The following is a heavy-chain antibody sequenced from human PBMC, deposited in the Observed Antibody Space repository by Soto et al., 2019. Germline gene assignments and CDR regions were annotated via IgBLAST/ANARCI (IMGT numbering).Heavy chain of an antibody. J-gene: IGHJ6*02. CDR2: IIPIFGTA. V-gene: IGHV1-69*12. CDR1: GGTFSSYA. Sequence: QVQLVQSGAEVKKPGSSVKVSCKASGGTFSSYAISWVRQAPGQGLEWMGGIIPIFGTANYAQKFQGRVTITADESXRTAYMELSSMRSEDTAVYYCASQQLGPSYYYGMDVWGQGTTVTVSS. CDR3: ASQQLGPSYYYGMDV. D-gene: IGHD6-6*01.